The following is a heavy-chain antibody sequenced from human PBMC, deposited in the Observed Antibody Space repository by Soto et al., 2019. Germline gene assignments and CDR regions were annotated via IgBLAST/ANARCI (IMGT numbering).Heavy chain of an antibody. V-gene: IGHV4-59*06. J-gene: IGHJ4*01. Sequence: SETQSLTCTVSGGSISNYYWSWIRQHPGKGLEWIGYIYYNGNTYHNPSLQSRLTISRDTPKNQFSLKLNSVTAADTAVYYCARRIPTAGLFDYWGHGTLVTVSS. CDR1: GGSISNYY. D-gene: IGHD6-13*01. CDR3: ARRIPTAGLFDY. CDR2: IYYNGNT.